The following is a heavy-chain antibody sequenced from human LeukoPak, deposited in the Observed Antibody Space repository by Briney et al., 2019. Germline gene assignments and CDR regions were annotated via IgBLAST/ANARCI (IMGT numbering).Heavy chain of an antibody. J-gene: IGHJ4*02. Sequence: PGGSLRLSCTASGFTLSYYSMNWVRQAPGKGLEWVSYISSSSSTIYYADSVKGRFTISRDNAKNSLYLQMNSLRAEDTAVYYCAAAFGEWNYFDYWGQGTLVTVSS. D-gene: IGHD3-10*01. CDR3: AAAFGEWNYFDY. CDR2: ISSSSSTI. V-gene: IGHV3-48*01. CDR1: GFTLSYYS.